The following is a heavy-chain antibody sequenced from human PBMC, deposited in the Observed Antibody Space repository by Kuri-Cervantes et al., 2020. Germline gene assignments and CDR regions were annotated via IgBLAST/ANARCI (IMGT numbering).Heavy chain of an antibody. CDR3: ARGPRGAFDI. CDR1: GYTLSDHF. Sequence: ASVKVSCKGSGYTLSDHFMHWVRQAPGQGLEWMGRINPNSGHTDSAQKFQGRATMTRDTSINTAYMELSSLRSDDTAVYYCARGPRGAFDIWGQGTMVPSPQ. CDR2: INPNSGHT. J-gene: IGHJ3*02. V-gene: IGHV1-2*06.